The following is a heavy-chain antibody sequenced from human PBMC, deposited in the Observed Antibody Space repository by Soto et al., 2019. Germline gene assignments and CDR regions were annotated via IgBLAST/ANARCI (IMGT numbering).Heavy chain of an antibody. V-gene: IGHV4-59*08. CDR2: IYYSGST. D-gene: IGHD3-9*01. CDR1: GGSISSYY. CDR3: ARQGFYDILTGYYHAFDY. Sequence: SETLSLTCTVSGGSISSYYWSWIRQPPGKGLEWIGYIYYSGSTNYNPSLKSRVTISVDTSKNQFSLKLSSVTAADTAVYYCARQGFYDILTGYYHAFDYWGQGTLVTVS. J-gene: IGHJ4*02.